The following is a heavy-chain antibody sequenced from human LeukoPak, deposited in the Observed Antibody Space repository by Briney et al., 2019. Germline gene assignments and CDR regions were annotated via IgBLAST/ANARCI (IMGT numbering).Heavy chain of an antibody. CDR3: ASPATGDGYNY. Sequence: GSSVKVSCKASGGTFSSYAISWVRQAPGQGLEWMGGIIPIFGTANYAQKFQGRVTITTDESTSTAYMELSSLRSEDKAVYYCASPATGDGYNYWGQGTLVTVSS. J-gene: IGHJ4*02. V-gene: IGHV1-69*05. CDR1: GGTFSSYA. D-gene: IGHD5-24*01. CDR2: IIPIFGTA.